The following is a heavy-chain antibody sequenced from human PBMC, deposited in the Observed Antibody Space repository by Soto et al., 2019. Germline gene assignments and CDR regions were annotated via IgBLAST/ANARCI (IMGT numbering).Heavy chain of an antibody. J-gene: IGHJ4*02. CDR1: GGSISSGGYS. CDR2: IYHRGST. V-gene: IGHV4-30-2*01. CDR3: ARGEVVALGY. Sequence: QLQLQESGSGLVKPSQTLSLTCAVSGGSISSGGYSWSWTRQPPGKGLEWIGYIYHRGSTYYNPSLKSRVTLLVDRSKNKFSLKLSSVTAADTAVYYCARGEVVALGYWGQGTLVTVSS. D-gene: IGHD2-15*01.